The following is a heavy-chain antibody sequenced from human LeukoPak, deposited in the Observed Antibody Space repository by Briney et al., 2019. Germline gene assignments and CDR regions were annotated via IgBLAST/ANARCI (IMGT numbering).Heavy chain of an antibody. CDR1: GGSISSYY. CDR3: ARDDYKPYSSSWYVTGPGYFQH. D-gene: IGHD6-13*01. CDR2: IYYSGST. Sequence: SETLSLTCTVSGGSISSYYWSWIRQPPGKGLEWIGYIYYSGSTNYNPSLKSRVTISVDTSKNQFSLQLNSVTPEDTAVYYCARDDYKPYSSSWYVTGPGYFQHWGQGTLVTVSS. J-gene: IGHJ1*01. V-gene: IGHV4-59*12.